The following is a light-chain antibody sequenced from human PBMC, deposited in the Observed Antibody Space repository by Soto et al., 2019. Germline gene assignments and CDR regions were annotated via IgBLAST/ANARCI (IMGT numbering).Light chain of an antibody. V-gene: IGLV2-14*01. CDR1: SSDVGGYNY. CDR3: SSYTRSNTCV. CDR2: EVT. J-gene: IGLJ3*02. Sequence: QSALTQPASVSGSPGQSITISCTGTSSDVGGYNYVSWYQQHPGKAPKLIIHEVTNRPSGVSNRFSGSKSGNTASLTISGLQAEYEADYSCSSYTRSNTCVCGGGTKLTVL.